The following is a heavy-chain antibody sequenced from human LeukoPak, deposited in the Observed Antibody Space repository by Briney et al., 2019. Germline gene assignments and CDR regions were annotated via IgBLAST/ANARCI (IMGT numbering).Heavy chain of an antibody. D-gene: IGHD6-6*01. CDR3: ARGPGQFVRTPPRGWFDP. Sequence: PSGTPSLTRTGSGGSISSYYWGWIREPPREGPEGVGVIYYSGSTNYNPSLKSRVTISVDTSKNQFSLKVRSVTPADTAVYYCARGPGQFVRTPPRGWFDPWGQGTLVTVSS. V-gene: IGHV4-59*01. CDR1: GGSISSYY. CDR2: IYYSGST. J-gene: IGHJ5*02.